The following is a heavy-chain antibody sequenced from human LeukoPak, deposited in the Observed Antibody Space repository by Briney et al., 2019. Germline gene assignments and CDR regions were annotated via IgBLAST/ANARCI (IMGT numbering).Heavy chain of an antibody. D-gene: IGHD1-26*01. Sequence: SETLSLTCTVSGGSISSSSYYWSWIRQPPGKGLEWIGSIYYSGSTYYNPSLKSRVTISVDTSKNQFSLKLSSVTAADTAVYYCAAFGELPYFDYWGQGTLVTVSS. J-gene: IGHJ4*02. V-gene: IGHV4-39*01. CDR2: IYYSGST. CDR1: GGSISSSSYY. CDR3: AAFGELPYFDY.